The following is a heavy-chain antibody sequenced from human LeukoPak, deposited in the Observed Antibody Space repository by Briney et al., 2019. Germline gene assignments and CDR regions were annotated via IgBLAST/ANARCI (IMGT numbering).Heavy chain of an antibody. J-gene: IGHJ4*02. V-gene: IGHV1-2*02. CDR2: INPNSGGT. CDR3: ARAPYDFWSGYPDY. D-gene: IGHD3-3*01. CDR1: GGTFSSYA. Sequence: ASVKVSCKASGGTFSSYAISWVRQAPGQGLEWMGWINPNSGGTNYAQKFQGRVTMTRDTSISTAYMELSRLRSDDTAVYYCARAPYDFWSGYPDYWGQGTLVTVSS.